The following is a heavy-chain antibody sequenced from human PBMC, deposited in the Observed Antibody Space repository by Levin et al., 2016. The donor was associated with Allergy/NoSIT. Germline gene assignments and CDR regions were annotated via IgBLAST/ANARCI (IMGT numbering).Heavy chain of an antibody. CDR2: ISAYNGKT. CDR3: TKWGPVFLYSTD. Sequence: WVRQAPGQGLEWVGWISAYNGKTQIAQKLQGRIAMTTETSTGTAYLELRELTSDDTAVYYCTKWGPVFLYSTDWGQGTQVTVSS. D-gene: IGHD3-10*02. V-gene: IGHV1-18*01. J-gene: IGHJ4*02.